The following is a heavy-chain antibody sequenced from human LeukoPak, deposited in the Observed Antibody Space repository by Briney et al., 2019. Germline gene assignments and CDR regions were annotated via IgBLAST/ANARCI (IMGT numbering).Heavy chain of an antibody. V-gene: IGHV1-69*04. CDR1: GGTFSSYA. D-gene: IGHD2-8*01. Sequence: SVKVSCKASGGTFSSYAISWVRQAPGQGLEWRGRIIPILGIANYAQKFQGRVTITADKSTSTAYMELSSLRSEDTAVYYCARPVLGNYYYYGMDVWGQGTTVTVSS. J-gene: IGHJ6*02. CDR3: ARPVLGNYYYYGMDV. CDR2: IIPILGIA.